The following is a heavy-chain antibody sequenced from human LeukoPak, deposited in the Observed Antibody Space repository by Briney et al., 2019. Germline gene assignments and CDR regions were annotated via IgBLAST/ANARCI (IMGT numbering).Heavy chain of an antibody. CDR1: GGSISSSSYY. V-gene: IGHV4-39*01. D-gene: IGHD1-26*01. CDR3: ARHGTSGSYQEGYFDY. J-gene: IGHJ4*02. CDR2: IYYSGST. Sequence: PSETLSLTCTVSGGSISSSSYYWGWIRQPPGKGLEWIGSIYYSGSTYYNPSLKSRVTISVDTSKNQFSLKLSSVTAADTAVYYCARHGTSGSYQEGYFDYWGQGTQVTVSS.